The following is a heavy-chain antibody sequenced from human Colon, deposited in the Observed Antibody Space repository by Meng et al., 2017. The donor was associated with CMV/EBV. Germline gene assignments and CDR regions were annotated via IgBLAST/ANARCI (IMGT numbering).Heavy chain of an antibody. CDR2: KKFRSKWFS. Sequence: QVHLQQSGPGLVKPSQTLSLTCAVSGDSVSNNDVALNWIRQSPSRGLEWLGRKKFRSKWFSEYAGSVRSRITFSVDTSKNHYSLQLNSVTPDDTAVYYCTRGASRSLDFWGQGTLVTVSS. V-gene: IGHV6-1*01. J-gene: IGHJ4*02. CDR3: TRGASRSLDF. CDR1: GDSVSNNDVA.